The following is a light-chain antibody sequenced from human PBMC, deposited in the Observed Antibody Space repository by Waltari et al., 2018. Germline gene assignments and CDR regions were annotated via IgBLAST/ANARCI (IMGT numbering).Light chain of an antibody. Sequence: QSALTQPASVSGSPVQSITISCTGPTSDVGAYNYVSWSQQHPGKAPKLMIYDVRNRPSGVSMRFSGSKSGNTASLIISGLQAEDEADYYCSSYTSSSLYVFGRGTKVTVL. CDR3: SSYTSSSLYV. CDR1: TSDVGAYNY. V-gene: IGLV2-14*03. J-gene: IGLJ1*01. CDR2: DVR.